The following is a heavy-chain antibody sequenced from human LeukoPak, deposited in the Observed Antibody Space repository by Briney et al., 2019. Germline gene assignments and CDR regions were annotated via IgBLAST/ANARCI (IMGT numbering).Heavy chain of an antibody. Sequence: AGGSLRLSCAASGFTFNNYIMNWVRQAPGKGLEWVSSISSSSDYIYYADSVKGRFTISRDNSKNTLYLQMNSLRAEDTAVYYCAKDQYYYGSGSYYIAYMDVWGKGTTVTISS. CDR1: GFTFNNYI. J-gene: IGHJ6*03. CDR3: AKDQYYYGSGSYYIAYMDV. CDR2: ISSSSDYI. D-gene: IGHD3-10*01. V-gene: IGHV3-21*01.